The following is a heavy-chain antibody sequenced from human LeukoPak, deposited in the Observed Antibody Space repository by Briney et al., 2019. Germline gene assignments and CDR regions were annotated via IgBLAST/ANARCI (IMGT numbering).Heavy chain of an antibody. J-gene: IGHJ3*02. D-gene: IGHD3-22*01. Sequence: GGSLRLSCAPSGFTLSTYGMHWVRQAPGKGLEWVAFIRVDGNSKFYGDSVKGRFSVSRDTSKNTLYLQMNSLRTEDTAVYYCAKDLSRGNYPIAFDIWGQGTMVTVSS. CDR1: GFTLSTYG. CDR2: IRVDGNSK. V-gene: IGHV3-30*02. CDR3: AKDLSRGNYPIAFDI.